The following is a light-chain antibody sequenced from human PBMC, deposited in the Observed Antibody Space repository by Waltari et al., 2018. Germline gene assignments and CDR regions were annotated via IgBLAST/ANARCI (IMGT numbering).Light chain of an antibody. Sequence: DIVMTQSPESLPVSLGERATFSCKTSESVLYSSNNKNHLAWYQQKPGQPPRLLLYWASTRESGVPDRFIGSGSETDFTLTVTSLQAEDVAVYYCQQYYNTPLTFGGGTKVEVK. CDR2: WAS. CDR1: ESVLYSSNNKNH. J-gene: IGKJ4*01. V-gene: IGKV4-1*01. CDR3: QQYYNTPLT.